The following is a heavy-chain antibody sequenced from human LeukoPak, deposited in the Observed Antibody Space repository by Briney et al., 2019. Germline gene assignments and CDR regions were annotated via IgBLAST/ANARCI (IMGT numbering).Heavy chain of an antibody. CDR2: IYYTGTT. CDR1: GGSISSSTHF. J-gene: IGHJ4*02. V-gene: IGHV4-39*01. CDR3: ARXXXWLAHVETSAMVNS. Sequence: SETLSLTCTVSGGSISSSTHFWGWIRQPPGKGLEWIGGIYYTGTTYYSPALKSRVTMSVDTSKSPFSPKLDSVTAADTALYYCARXXXWLAHVETSAMVNSWGQGTLVTVSP. D-gene: IGHD5-24*01.